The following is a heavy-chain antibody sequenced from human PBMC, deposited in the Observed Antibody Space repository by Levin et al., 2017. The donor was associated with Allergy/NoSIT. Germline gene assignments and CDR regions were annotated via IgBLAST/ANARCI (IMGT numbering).Heavy chain of an antibody. Sequence: KLGESLKISCKASTNTFTNFDINWVRQATGQGLEWLGWMNPNSGNTGYAQKFHARVTMTRNTSINTAYMELRSLRSEDTAVYYCARVSNSYGPEWNYGMDVWGQGTTVTVSS. V-gene: IGHV1-8*01. D-gene: IGHD5-18*01. CDR3: ARVSNSYGPEWNYGMDV. J-gene: IGHJ6*02. CDR2: MNPNSGNT. CDR1: TNTFTNFD.